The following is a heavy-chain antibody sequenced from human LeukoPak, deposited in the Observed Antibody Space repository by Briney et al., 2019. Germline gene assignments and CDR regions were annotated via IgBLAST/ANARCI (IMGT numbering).Heavy chain of an antibody. CDR1: GFIFSTYG. CDR3: AKAGPLYYDY. CDR2: MSGNGAIT. Sequence: GGSLRLSCAASGFIFSTYGMDWVRQAPGKGLEWVSVMSGNGAITYYADSVKGRFTISRDNSKNTVYLQMNSLRAEDTAVYYCAKAGPLYYDYWGQGTLVTVSS. J-gene: IGHJ4*02. V-gene: IGHV3-23*01.